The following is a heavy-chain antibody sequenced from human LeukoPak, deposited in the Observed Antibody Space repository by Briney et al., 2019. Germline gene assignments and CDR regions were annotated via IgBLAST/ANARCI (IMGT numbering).Heavy chain of an antibody. V-gene: IGHV3-23*01. D-gene: IGHD3-22*01. CDR1: GGSFSGYY. CDR2: ISGSGGST. J-gene: IGHJ1*01. CDR3: AKDLTYYYDFSSHYYPGSPGYFQH. Sequence: PSETLSLTCAVYGGSFSGYYWSWVRQAPGKGLEWVSAISGSGGSTYYADSVKGRFTISRDNSKNTLYLQMNSLRAEDTAVYYCAKDLTYYYDFSSHYYPGSPGYFQHWGQGTLVTVSS.